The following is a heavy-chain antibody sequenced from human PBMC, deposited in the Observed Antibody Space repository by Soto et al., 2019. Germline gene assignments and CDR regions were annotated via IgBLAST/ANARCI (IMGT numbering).Heavy chain of an antibody. V-gene: IGHV4-39*01. CDR1: GGSISSSSYY. D-gene: IGHD3-3*01. CDR3: AGYDFWSGYPDY. J-gene: IGHJ4*02. CDR2: IYYSGST. Sequence: QLQLQESGPGLVKPSETLSLTCTVSGGSISSSSYYWGWIRQPPGKGLEWIGSIYYSGSTYYNPPLKSRVTISVDTSKNQFSLKLSSVTAADTAVYYCAGYDFWSGYPDYWGQGTLVTVSS.